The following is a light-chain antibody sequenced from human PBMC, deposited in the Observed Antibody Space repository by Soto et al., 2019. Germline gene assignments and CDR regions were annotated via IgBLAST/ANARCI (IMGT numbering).Light chain of an antibody. CDR3: QQCNSYFTWK. CDR1: QSISSW. CDR2: AAS. V-gene: IGKV1-5*01. Sequence: DIQMTHSPSTLSASVLYRVTITFRASQSISSWLAWYQQKPGKAPKLLIYAASTLQSGVPSRFSGSGSGTESTLTISSLQPDDFATYYCQQCNSYFTWKFGQGTKVDI. J-gene: IGKJ1*01.